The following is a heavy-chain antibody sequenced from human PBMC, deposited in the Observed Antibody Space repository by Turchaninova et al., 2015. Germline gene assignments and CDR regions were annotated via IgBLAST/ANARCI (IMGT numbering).Heavy chain of an antibody. Sequence: QVQLVQSGAEVKKPGASVKVACKAFGYTLTSHAMHWGRQAPGQRLEWMGWINAGNGNTKYSQKFQGRVTITRDTSASTAYMELSSLRSEDTAVYYCARDGGYSYGWGMDVWGQGTTVTVSS. J-gene: IGHJ6*02. CDR3: ARDGGYSYGWGMDV. CDR1: GYTLTSHA. V-gene: IGHV1-3*01. CDR2: INAGNGNT. D-gene: IGHD5-18*01.